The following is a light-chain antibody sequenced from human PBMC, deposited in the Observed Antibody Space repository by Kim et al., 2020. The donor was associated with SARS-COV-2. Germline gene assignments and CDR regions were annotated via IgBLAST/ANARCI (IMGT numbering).Light chain of an antibody. CDR2: GKN. Sequence: SSELTQDPAVSVALGQTVRITCQADSLRNYYASWYQQKPGQDPVLVIYGKNDRPSGIPDRFSGSSSGNTASLTITGGQAEDEGDFYCQSRDSSGNHPVFGGGTPLTVL. CDR1: SLRNYY. CDR3: QSRDSSGNHPV. J-gene: IGLJ3*02. V-gene: IGLV3-19*01.